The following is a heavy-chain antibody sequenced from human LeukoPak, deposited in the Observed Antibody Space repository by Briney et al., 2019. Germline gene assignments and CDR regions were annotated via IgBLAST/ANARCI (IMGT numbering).Heavy chain of an antibody. CDR2: ISWNSGSI. CDR3: AKGGYSTLNHFDY. V-gene: IGHV3-9*01. CDR1: GFTFDDYA. J-gene: IGHJ4*02. D-gene: IGHD6-13*01. Sequence: PGRSLRLSCAASGFTFDDYAMHWVRQAPGKGLEWVSGISWNSGSIGYADSVKGRFTISRDNAKNSLYLQMNSLRAEDTALYYCAKGGYSTLNHFDYWGQGTLVTVSS.